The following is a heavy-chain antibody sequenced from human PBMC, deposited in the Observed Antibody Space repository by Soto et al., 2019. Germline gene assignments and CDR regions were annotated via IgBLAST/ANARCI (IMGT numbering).Heavy chain of an antibody. V-gene: IGHV1-69*14. Sequence: QVQLVQSGAEMKEPGSSVKVSCETSGGTFSSSAISWLRQAPGQGLEWMGGIIPLFRTPDYAQKFQGRVTIAADKSTSTAYMELSSQRSEDTAVYYCARDNDRLQLGGNYYYILDVWGQGTTITVSS. CDR2: IIPLFRTP. J-gene: IGHJ6*02. CDR1: GGTFSSSA. CDR3: ARDNDRLQLGGNYYYILDV. D-gene: IGHD4-4*01.